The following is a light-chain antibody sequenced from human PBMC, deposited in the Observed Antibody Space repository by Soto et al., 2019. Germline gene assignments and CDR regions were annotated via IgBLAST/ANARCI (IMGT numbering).Light chain of an antibody. CDR1: SXNIGAGYD. J-gene: IGLJ1*01. Sequence: QSVLTQPRSVSGAPGQRVTISCTGSSXNIGAGYDVHWYQQPPGTAPKLLIYDDNKRPSGIPDRFSGSKSGTSATLGITGFQTGDDADYYCGSWDSSLSAYVFGTGTKVTVL. CDR2: DDN. CDR3: GSWDSSLSAYV. V-gene: IGLV1-51*01.